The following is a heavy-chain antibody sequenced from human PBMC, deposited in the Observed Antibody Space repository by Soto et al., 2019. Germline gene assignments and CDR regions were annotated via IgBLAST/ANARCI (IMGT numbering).Heavy chain of an antibody. J-gene: IGHJ5*02. CDR3: ARGVGSGSYYNQYNWFDP. CDR1: GYTFTNYG. D-gene: IGHD3-10*01. V-gene: IGHV1-18*01. CDR2: INVYNGNT. Sequence: QVQLVQSGGEVKKPGASVKVSCKASGYTFTNYGISWVRQAPGQGLELMGWINVYNGNTKYAQKVQGRVTVTTSTSTSTAYMELRSRRSDDTAVYYCARGVGSGSYYNQYNWFDPWGQGTLVTVSS.